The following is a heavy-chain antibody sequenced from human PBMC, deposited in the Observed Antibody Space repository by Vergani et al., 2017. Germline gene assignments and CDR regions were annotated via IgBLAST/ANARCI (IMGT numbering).Heavy chain of an antibody. V-gene: IGHV4-61*02. CDR3: ARDNKQLRPRAFDL. D-gene: IGHD4-23*01. CDR1: GSSINNDFYY. CDR2: IYVSGIT. Sequence: QVQLQESGPGLVKPSQTLSLTCTVSGSSINNDFYYWHWLRHPAGKGLEWIGRIYVSGITDHNSSLQSRVSMSVDTSKNPFSLTLTSVTAADTAVYYWARDNKQLRPRAFDLWGPGTMVTVSS. J-gene: IGHJ3*01.